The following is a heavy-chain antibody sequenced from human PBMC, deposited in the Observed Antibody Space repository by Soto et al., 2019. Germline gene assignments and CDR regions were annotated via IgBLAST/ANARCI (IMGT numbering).Heavy chain of an antibody. Sequence: PSETLSLTCTFSGGSVSSGNYYLSWIRQPPGKGLEWIGYIYYSGSTNFNPSLKSRVTISVDTSKNQFSLKLSSVTAADTAVYYCARGVGVVTFFDYWGQGTLVTVSS. CDR2: IYYSGST. D-gene: IGHD3-3*01. J-gene: IGHJ4*02. V-gene: IGHV4-61*01. CDR3: ARGVGVVTFFDY. CDR1: GGSVSSGNYY.